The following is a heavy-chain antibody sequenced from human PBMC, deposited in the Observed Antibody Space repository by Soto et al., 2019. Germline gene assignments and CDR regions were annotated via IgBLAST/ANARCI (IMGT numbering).Heavy chain of an antibody. V-gene: IGHV1-69*13. J-gene: IGHJ6*02. CDR2: IIPIFGTA. CDR1: GGTFSSYA. D-gene: IGHD2-2*01. Sequence: ASVKVSCKASGGTFSSYAISWVRQAPGQGLEWMGGIIPIFGTANYAQKFQGRVTITADESTSTAYMELSSLRSEDTAVYYCARENYPRKYCSSTSCYQHGMDVWGQGTTVTVSS. CDR3: ARENYPRKYCSSTSCYQHGMDV.